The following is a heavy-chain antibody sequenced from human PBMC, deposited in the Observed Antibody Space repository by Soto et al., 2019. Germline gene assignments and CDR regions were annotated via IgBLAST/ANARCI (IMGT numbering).Heavy chain of an antibody. J-gene: IGHJ6*03. Sequence: PGGSLRLSCAASGFTFSSYSMNWVRQAPGKGLEWVSSISSSSSYIYYADSVKGRFTISRDNAKNSLYLQMNSLRAEDTAVYYCARDRATWQLASDYYYYYMDVWGKGTTVTAP. CDR2: ISSSSSYI. CDR3: ARDRATWQLASDYYYYYMDV. CDR1: GFTFSSYS. V-gene: IGHV3-21*01. D-gene: IGHD6-6*01.